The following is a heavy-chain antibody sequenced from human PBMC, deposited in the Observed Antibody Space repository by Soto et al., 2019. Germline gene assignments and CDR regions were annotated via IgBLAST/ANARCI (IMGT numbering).Heavy chain of an antibody. J-gene: IGHJ6*02. CDR2: ISWNSGSI. V-gene: IGHV3-9*01. CDR3: ARERVAGPYYYYYGMDV. CDR1: GFTFDDYA. D-gene: IGHD6-19*01. Sequence: EVQLVESGGGLVQPGRSLRLSCAASGFTFDDYAMHWVRQAPGKGLEWVSGISWNSGSIGYADSVKGRFTISRDNAKNSLYLQMNSLRAEDTAVYYCARERVAGPYYYYYGMDVWGQGTTVTVSS.